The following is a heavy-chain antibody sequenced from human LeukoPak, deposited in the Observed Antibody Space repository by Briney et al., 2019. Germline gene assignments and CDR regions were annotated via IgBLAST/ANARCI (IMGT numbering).Heavy chain of an antibody. CDR1: GGTLNSYV. CDR3: ARGRSGSGEEIYYYYYYMDV. CDR2: IIPISGTT. V-gene: IGHV1-69*06. Sequence: GASVKVSCKASGGTLNSYVISWVRQAPGQGLEWMGGIIPISGTTNYAQKFQGRVTITADKSTSTAYMELSSLRSEDTAVYYCARGRSGSGEEIYYYYYYMDVWGKGTTVTISS. D-gene: IGHD6-19*01. J-gene: IGHJ6*03.